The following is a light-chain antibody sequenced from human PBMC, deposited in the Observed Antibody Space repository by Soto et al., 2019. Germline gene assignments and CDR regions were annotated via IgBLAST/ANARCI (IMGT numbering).Light chain of an antibody. CDR3: LQYSSHSWT. J-gene: IGKJ1*01. V-gene: IGKV1-9*01. CDR2: AAS. Sequence: IQLTQSPSSLSASVGDRVTITCRASQGISSYLAWYQQKPGKAPKLLIYAASTLQSGVSSRFSGSGSGTEFTLTISRLQPDDVATYYCLQYSSHSWTFGQGTKVEIK. CDR1: QGISSY.